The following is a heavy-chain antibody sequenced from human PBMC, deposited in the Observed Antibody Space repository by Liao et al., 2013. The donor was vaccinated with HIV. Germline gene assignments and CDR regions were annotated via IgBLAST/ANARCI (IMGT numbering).Heavy chain of an antibody. J-gene: IGHJ3*02. D-gene: IGHD6-13*01. Sequence: QVQLQQWGAGLLKPSETLSLTCTVSGGSIRSYYWSWIRQPAGKGLEWIGRIYSSGSTNYNPSLKSRVTMSVDTSKNQFSLKLSSVTAADTAVYYCARDHQGYSSAFDIWGQGTMVTVSS. CDR2: IYSSGST. CDR1: GGSIRSYY. CDR3: ARDHQGYSSAFDI. V-gene: IGHV4-59*10.